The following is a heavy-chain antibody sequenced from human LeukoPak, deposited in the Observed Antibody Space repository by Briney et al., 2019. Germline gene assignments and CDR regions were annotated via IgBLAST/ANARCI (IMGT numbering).Heavy chain of an antibody. V-gene: IGHV1-8*01. CDR1: GYRFTSYD. CDR3: AREGPLFVLDY. D-gene: IGHD6-6*01. CDR2: MTPSSGSA. J-gene: IGHJ4*02. Sequence: ASVKVSCKTSGYRFTSYDISWARQATGQGLQWMGRMTPSSGSAEYAQRFQGRVTLTRDTASGTAYLELRSLSADDTAIYYCAREGPLFVLDYWGQGTRVAVSS.